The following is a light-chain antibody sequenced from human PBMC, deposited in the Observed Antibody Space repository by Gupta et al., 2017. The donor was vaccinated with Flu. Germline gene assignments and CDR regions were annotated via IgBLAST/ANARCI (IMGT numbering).Light chain of an antibody. V-gene: IGKV3-20*01. Sequence: DIVLTQSPGTLSLSPGERATLSCRASQSVGGNYLAWYQQKPGQPPRLLMYGAGSRATGIPDRFSGSWSGTDFTLTINGLEPEDFAVYFCQQDGTLPLTFGGGTKVEIK. CDR2: GAG. CDR1: QSVGGNY. CDR3: QQDGTLPLT. J-gene: IGKJ4*01.